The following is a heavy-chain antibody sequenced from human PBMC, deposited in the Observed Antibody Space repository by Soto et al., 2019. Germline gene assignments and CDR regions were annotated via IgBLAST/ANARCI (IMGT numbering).Heavy chain of an antibody. CDR3: VKYRGAFHYYFDY. J-gene: IGHJ4*02. D-gene: IGHD2-21*01. Sequence: GSLGLSCAASGFTFSGSEMNGVRQAPGKGLEWVAYISSSGETIYYADSVTGLFTISGDNAKSSLYLQMNSLRAEDTAIYYCVKYRGAFHYYFDYWRQGTLDTV. V-gene: IGHV3-48*03. CDR2: ISSSGETI. CDR1: GFTFSGSE.